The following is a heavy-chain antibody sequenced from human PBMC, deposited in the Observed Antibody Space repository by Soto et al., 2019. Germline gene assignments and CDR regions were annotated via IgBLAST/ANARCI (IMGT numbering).Heavy chain of an antibody. CDR3: ARAAGQQLVHYFDY. D-gene: IGHD6-13*01. Sequence: GGSLRLSCAASGFTFSSYGMHWVRQAPGKGLEWVAVISYDGSNKYYADSVKGRFTISRDNSKNTLYLQMNSLRAEDTAVYYCARAAGQQLVHYFDYWGQGTLVTVSS. V-gene: IGHV3-30*03. CDR2: ISYDGSNK. CDR1: GFTFSSYG. J-gene: IGHJ4*02.